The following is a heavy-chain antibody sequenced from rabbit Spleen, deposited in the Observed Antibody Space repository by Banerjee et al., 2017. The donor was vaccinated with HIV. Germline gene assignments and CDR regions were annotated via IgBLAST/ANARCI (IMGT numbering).Heavy chain of an antibody. J-gene: IGHJ6*01. CDR1: GFSFTSIDY. CDR2: VAASVSFTS. Sequence: QSLEESGGDLVKPGASLTLTCTASGFSFTSIDYLSWVRQPPGKGPERFACVAASVSFTSYYANWAKGRFAIAKTSSTTVTLQMTRLTATDTAAYFCARYSGTSFSSCGMDLWGQGTLVTVS. CDR3: ARYSGTSFSSCGMDL. D-gene: IGHD8-1*01. V-gene: IGHV1S40*01.